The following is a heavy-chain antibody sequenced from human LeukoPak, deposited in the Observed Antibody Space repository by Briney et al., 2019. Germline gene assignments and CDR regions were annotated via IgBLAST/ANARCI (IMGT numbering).Heavy chain of an antibody. D-gene: IGHD3-9*01. CDR1: GFIFTNCF. Sequence: PGGSLRLSCAASGFIFTNCFMSWVRQAPGEPLEWVSTISSTRDNYKYYGDSVRGRFTISRDNAKNSVYLQMNSLTVADTAVYFCARGTDWSPLDFDFWGRGTQVTVSS. CDR2: ISSTRDNYK. J-gene: IGHJ4*02. V-gene: IGHV3-21*06. CDR3: ARGTDWSPLDFDF.